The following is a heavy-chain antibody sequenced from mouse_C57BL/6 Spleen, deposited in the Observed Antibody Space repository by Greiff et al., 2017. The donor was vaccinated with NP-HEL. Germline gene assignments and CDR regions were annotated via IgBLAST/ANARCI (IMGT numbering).Heavy chain of an antibody. J-gene: IGHJ2*01. CDR2: IDPETGGT. Sequence: VQLQQSGAELVRPGASVTLSCKASGYTFTDYEMHWVKQTPVHGLEWIGAIDPETGGTAYNQKFKGKAILTADKSSSTAYMDLRSLTSEDSAVYYCTRGDWAYYFDYWGQGTTLTVSS. D-gene: IGHD4-1*01. V-gene: IGHV1-15*01. CDR1: GYTFTDYE. CDR3: TRGDWAYYFDY.